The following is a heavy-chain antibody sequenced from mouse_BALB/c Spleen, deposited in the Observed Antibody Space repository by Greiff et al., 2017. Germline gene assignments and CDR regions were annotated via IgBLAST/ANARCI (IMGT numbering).Heavy chain of an antibody. CDR3: ARGRKFTTVVANDYAMDY. CDR2: ISSGSSTI. V-gene: IGHV5-17*02. Sequence: EVQGVESGGGLVQPGGSRKLSCAASGFTFSSFGMHWVRQAPEKGLEWVAYISSGSSTIYYADTVKGRFTISRDNPKNTLFLQMTSLRSEDTAMYYCARGRKFTTVVANDYAMDYWGQGTSVTVSS. J-gene: IGHJ4*01. CDR1: GFTFSSFG. D-gene: IGHD1-1*01.